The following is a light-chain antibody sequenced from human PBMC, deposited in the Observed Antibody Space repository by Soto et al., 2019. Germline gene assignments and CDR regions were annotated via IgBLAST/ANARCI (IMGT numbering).Light chain of an antibody. CDR3: RSYTSSSTLVV. CDR2: DVS. J-gene: IGLJ2*01. V-gene: IGLV2-14*01. CDR1: SSDVGGYNY. Sequence: QSALTQPASVSGSPGQSITISCTGTSSDVGGYNYVSWYQQHPGKAPKLLIYDVSNRPSGVSNRFSGSKSGNTASLTISGLQAEDEANDDCRSYTSSSTLVVFGGGTKLTVL.